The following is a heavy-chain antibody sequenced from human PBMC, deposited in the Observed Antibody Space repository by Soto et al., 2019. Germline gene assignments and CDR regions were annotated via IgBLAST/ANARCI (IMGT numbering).Heavy chain of an antibody. CDR2: IRGSGVGT. CDR1: GFTFSDYA. D-gene: IGHD4-17*01. CDR3: ARDPNGDYVGAFDG. J-gene: IGHJ3*01. V-gene: IGHV3-23*01. Sequence: GGSLRLSCVASGFTFSDYAMTWVRQAAGKGLEWVSSIRGSGVGTTYADSVRGRFTILRDNSKNTLYLQMNSLRAEDTAVYYCARDPNGDYVGAFDGWGQGTMVTVSS.